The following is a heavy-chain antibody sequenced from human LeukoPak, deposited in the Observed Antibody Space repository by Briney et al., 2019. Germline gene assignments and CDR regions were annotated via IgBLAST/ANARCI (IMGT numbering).Heavy chain of an antibody. D-gene: IGHD5-18*01. CDR3: ARGWIQLWSPLGYYYMDV. CDR2: IHYSGST. Sequence: PSETLSLTCTVSGGSISSYYWSWIRQPPGKGLEWIGYIHYSGSTNYNPSLKSRVTISVDTSKNQFSLKLSSVTAAGTAVYYCARGWIQLWSPLGYYYMDVWGKGTTVTVSS. J-gene: IGHJ6*03. V-gene: IGHV4-59*01. CDR1: GGSISSYY.